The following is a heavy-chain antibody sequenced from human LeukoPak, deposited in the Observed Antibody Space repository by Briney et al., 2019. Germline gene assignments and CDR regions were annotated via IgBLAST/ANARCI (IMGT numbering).Heavy chain of an antibody. V-gene: IGHV1-18*01. CDR3: ARENSGYEAFDY. J-gene: IGHJ4*02. D-gene: IGHD5-12*01. Sequence: EASVKVSCKASGYTFTSYGISWVRQAPGQGLEWMGWISAYNGNTNYAQKLQGRVTMTTDTSTSTAYMELRSLRPDDTAVYYCARENSGYEAFDYWGQGTLVNVSS. CDR2: ISAYNGNT. CDR1: GYTFTSYG.